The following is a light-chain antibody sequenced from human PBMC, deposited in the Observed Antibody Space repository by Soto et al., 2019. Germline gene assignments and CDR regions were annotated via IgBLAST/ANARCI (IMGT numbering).Light chain of an antibody. CDR3: QQYNSYPT. J-gene: IGKJ5*01. CDR2: KAS. Sequence: DIQMTQSPSTLSASVGDRVTITSRASQSISSWLAWYQQKPGKAPKLLIYKASSLESGVPSRFSGSGSRTEFTLTISSLQPDDFATYYCQQYNSYPTFGQGTRLEIQ. CDR1: QSISSW. V-gene: IGKV1-5*03.